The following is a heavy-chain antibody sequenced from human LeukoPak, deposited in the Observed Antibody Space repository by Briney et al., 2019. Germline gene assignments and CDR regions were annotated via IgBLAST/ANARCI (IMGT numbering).Heavy chain of an antibody. J-gene: IGHJ5*02. Sequence: ASVKVSCKASGYTFTTYGISWVRQAPGQGLEWMGWISADNGNTNYAQKFQGRVTMTTDTSTSTAYMELRSLRSDDTAVYYCARDLGKSRDRKWFDPWGLGTLVTVSS. CDR3: ARDLGKSRDRKWFDP. CDR1: GYTFTTYG. V-gene: IGHV1-18*01. CDR2: ISADNGNT.